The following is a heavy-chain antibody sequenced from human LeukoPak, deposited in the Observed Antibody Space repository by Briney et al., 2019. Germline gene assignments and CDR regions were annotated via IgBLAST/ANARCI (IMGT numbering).Heavy chain of an antibody. Sequence: GASVKVSCKASGYTFTDSYIHWVRQAPGQGLEWMGLLHPNTGDTFYAQKFRGRVTLTRDTSISTAYMELNRLTSNDTAVYYCAKDHPGSYEHWAQGTLVTISS. J-gene: IGHJ1*01. D-gene: IGHD1-26*01. CDR3: AKDHPGSYEH. CDR2: LHPNTGDT. CDR1: GYTFTDSY. V-gene: IGHV1-2*06.